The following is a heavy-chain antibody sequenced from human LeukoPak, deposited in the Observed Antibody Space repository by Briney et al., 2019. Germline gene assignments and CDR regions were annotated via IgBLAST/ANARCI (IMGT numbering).Heavy chain of an antibody. D-gene: IGHD6-13*01. CDR1: GGTFSSYA. Sequence: ASVKVSCKASGGTFSSYAISWVRQAPGQGLEWMGGIIPIFGTANYAQKFQGRVTITAAESTSTAYMELSSLRSEDTAVYYCARGAYSSSWYLFDYWGQGTLVTVSS. CDR2: IIPIFGTA. CDR3: ARGAYSSSWYLFDY. V-gene: IGHV1-69*13. J-gene: IGHJ4*02.